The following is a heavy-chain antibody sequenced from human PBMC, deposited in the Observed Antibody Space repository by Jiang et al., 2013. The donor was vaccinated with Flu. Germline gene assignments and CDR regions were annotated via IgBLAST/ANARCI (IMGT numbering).Heavy chain of an antibody. Sequence: QLVESGGGLVKPGGSLRLSCAASGFHFPTTWMSWVRQAPGKGLEWVARIKSERDGGTIDYIAPVKGRFTISRDDSEDTVFLQMNSLKPEDSGIYYCTTEPRFWGQGTAVTVSS. CDR1: GFHFPTTW. CDR3: TTEPRF. CDR2: IKSERDGGTI. J-gene: IGHJ3*01. V-gene: IGHV3-15*01.